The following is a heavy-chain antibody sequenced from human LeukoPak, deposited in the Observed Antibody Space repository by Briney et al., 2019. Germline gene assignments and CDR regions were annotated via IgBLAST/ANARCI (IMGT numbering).Heavy chain of an antibody. CDR2: ISSDGTTI. Sequence: PGGSLRLSCAASGFIFSSYYMHWVRQTPGKGLVWLSRISSDGTTIVYADSVRGRFTVSRDNAKNTLYLQMNSLRAEDTGVYFCARDALTATGYIDLWGQGTLVTVSS. CDR3: ARDALTATGYIDL. CDR1: GFIFSSYY. V-gene: IGHV3-74*01. J-gene: IGHJ5*02. D-gene: IGHD2-21*02.